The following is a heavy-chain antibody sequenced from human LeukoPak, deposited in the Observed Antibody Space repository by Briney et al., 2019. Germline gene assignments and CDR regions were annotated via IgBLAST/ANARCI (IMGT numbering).Heavy chain of an antibody. D-gene: IGHD6-13*01. Sequence: SGGSLRLSCAASGFIFSSHGMNWVRQAPGKGLEWVSGISPSGDITYYADSVKGRFTISRDNAKNSLYLQMNSLRAEDTAVYYCASSDSSSWYRGWYWGQGTLVTVSS. J-gene: IGHJ4*02. V-gene: IGHV3-23*01. CDR2: ISPSGDIT. CDR3: ASSDSSSWYRGWY. CDR1: GFIFSSHG.